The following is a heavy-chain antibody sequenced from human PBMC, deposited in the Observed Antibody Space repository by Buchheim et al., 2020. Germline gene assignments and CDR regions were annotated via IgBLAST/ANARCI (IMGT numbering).Heavy chain of an antibody. CDR3: ARGFRYSSSWDPSYYYYSMDV. D-gene: IGHD6-13*01. J-gene: IGHJ6*02. CDR2: NYYSGST. Sequence: QVQLQESGPGLVKPSETLSLTCTVSGGSISSYYWSWIRQPPGKGLEWIGYNYYSGSTNYNPSLKSRVTISVDTSKNQFSLKLSSVTAADTAVYYCARGFRYSSSWDPSYYYYSMDVWGQGTT. CDR1: GGSISSYY. V-gene: IGHV4-59*01.